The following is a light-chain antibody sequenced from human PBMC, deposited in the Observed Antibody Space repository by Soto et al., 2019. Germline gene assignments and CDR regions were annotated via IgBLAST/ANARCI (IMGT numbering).Light chain of an antibody. Sequence: QSVLTQPPSASGTPGQRVTISCSGSTSNIGKYTVNWYQQLPGTAPKLLIHSNNQRPSGVPDRFSGSKSGTSASLAISGLQSEDETNYYCAAWDDSLNGVVFGGGTKLTVL. V-gene: IGLV1-44*01. J-gene: IGLJ2*01. CDR1: TSNIGKYT. CDR3: AAWDDSLNGVV. CDR2: SNN.